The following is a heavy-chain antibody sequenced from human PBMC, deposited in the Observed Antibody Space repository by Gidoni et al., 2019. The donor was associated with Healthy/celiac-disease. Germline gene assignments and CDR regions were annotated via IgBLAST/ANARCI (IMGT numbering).Heavy chain of an antibody. Sequence: QVQLVQSVAEGKRLGASEKVSFKASGYIFTGHYMLWVRQAPGQGLEWMGWINPNSGGTNYAQKFQGRVTMTRDTSISTAYMELSRLRSDDTAVYYCARDRGIAAREPPYYYYGMDVWGQGTTVTVSS. D-gene: IGHD6-6*01. V-gene: IGHV1-2*02. CDR3: ARDRGIAAREPPYYYYGMDV. J-gene: IGHJ6*02. CDR1: GYIFTGHY. CDR2: INPNSGGT.